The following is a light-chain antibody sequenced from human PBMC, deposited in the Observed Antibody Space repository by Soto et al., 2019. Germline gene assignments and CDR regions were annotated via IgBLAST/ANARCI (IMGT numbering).Light chain of an antibody. CDR3: AAWDDSLSGRWV. Sequence: QSVLTQPPSASGTPGQRGTLSCSGSSSNIGSNYVYWYQQLPGTAPKLLIYRNNQRPSGVPDRFSGSKSGTSASLAISGLRSEDEADYYCAAWDDSLSGRWVFGTGTKLTVL. CDR2: RNN. V-gene: IGLV1-47*01. CDR1: SSNIGSNY. J-gene: IGLJ1*01.